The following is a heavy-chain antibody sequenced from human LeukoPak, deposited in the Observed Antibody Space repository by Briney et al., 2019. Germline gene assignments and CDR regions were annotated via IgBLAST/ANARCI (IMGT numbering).Heavy chain of an antibody. J-gene: IGHJ4*02. V-gene: IGHV3-21*01. CDR1: GFTFSSYA. CDR3: ARGPVGYYDSSGYYSMLDY. Sequence: GGSLRLSCAASGFTFSSYAMSWVRQAPGKGLEWVSSTSSSSSYIYYADSVKGRFTISRDNAKNSLYLQMNSLRAEDTAVYYCARGPVGYYDSSGYYSMLDYWGQGTLVTVSS. CDR2: TSSSSSYI. D-gene: IGHD3-22*01.